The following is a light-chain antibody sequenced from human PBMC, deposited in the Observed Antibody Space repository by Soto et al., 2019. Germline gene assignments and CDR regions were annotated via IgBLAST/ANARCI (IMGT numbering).Light chain of an antibody. V-gene: IGKV3D-15*01. Sequence: EVVMTQSPATLSVAPVERGTLSFIASQSVSSNLAWYQQKPGQAPRLLIYGASTRATGIPARFSGSGSGTEFTLTISSLQSEDFAVYYCQQYNNWPPITFGQGTRLEIK. CDR2: GAS. J-gene: IGKJ5*01. CDR3: QQYNNWPPIT. CDR1: QSVSSN.